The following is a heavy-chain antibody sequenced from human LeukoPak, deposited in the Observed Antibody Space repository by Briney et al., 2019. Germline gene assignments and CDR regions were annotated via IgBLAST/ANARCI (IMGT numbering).Heavy chain of an antibody. CDR3: ARVVGSGSPDY. V-gene: IGHV3-23*01. CDR2: ISGSGRNT. D-gene: IGHD3-10*01. J-gene: IGHJ4*02. CDR1: GFTFSFYA. Sequence: GGSLRLSCAVSGFTFSFYAMTWVRQAPGKGLEWVATISGSGRNTYSADSVKGRFTISRDNSKNTLYLQMDRLRAEDTAVYYCARVVGSGSPDYWGQGTLVTVSS.